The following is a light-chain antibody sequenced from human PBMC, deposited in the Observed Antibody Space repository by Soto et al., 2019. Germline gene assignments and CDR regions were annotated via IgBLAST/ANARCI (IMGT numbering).Light chain of an antibody. Sequence: IGLSQSRGTLSLPAGKRAALAYSADQSVSNNYLAWYQQKPGQAPRLLIYGASNRATGIPDRFSGSGSGPNFPLTISSLEPEAFAVYYCQQYGSSPPRTFGQGTKVDIK. CDR1: QSVSNNY. J-gene: IGKJ1*01. CDR3: QQYGSSPPRT. V-gene: IGKV3-20*01. CDR2: GAS.